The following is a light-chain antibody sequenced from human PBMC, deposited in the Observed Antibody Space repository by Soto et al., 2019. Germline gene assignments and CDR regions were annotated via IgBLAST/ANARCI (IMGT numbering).Light chain of an antibody. V-gene: IGKV1-27*01. Sequence: DIQMTQSPSSLSASVGDRVTITCRASQGISNYLDWYQQKPGKVPKLLIYAASTLQSGVPSRFSGSGSGTDFTLTISSLQPEDVATYYCRNYDIASWTFGQGTKVEIK. CDR2: AAS. J-gene: IGKJ1*01. CDR3: RNYDIASWT. CDR1: QGISNY.